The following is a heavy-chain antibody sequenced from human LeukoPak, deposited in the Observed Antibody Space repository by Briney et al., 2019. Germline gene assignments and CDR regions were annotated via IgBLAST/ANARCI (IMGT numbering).Heavy chain of an antibody. J-gene: IGHJ4*02. CDR3: ARIRCSSTSCLFDH. CDR2: INPNSGGT. V-gene: IGHV1-2*06. CDR1: GYTFTGYY. Sequence: ASVKVSCKASGYTFTGYYMHWVRQAPGQGLEWMGRINPNSGGTNYAQKFQGRVTMTRDTSISTAYMELSRLRSDDTAVYYCARIRCSSTSCLFDHWGQGPLVTVSS. D-gene: IGHD2-2*01.